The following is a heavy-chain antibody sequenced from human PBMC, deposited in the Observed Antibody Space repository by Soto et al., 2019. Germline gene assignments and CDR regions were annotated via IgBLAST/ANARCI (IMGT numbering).Heavy chain of an antibody. CDR1: GFTFSSYG. Sequence: QVQLVESGGGVVQPGRSLRLSCAASGFTFSSYGMHWVRQAPGKGLEWVAVISYDGSNKYYADSVKGRFTISRDNSKNTLYLQMNSLRAEDTAVYYCAKDPRPYYYDSSGYPDYWGQGTLVTVSS. CDR3: AKDPRPYYYDSSGYPDY. J-gene: IGHJ4*02. CDR2: ISYDGSNK. V-gene: IGHV3-30*18. D-gene: IGHD3-22*01.